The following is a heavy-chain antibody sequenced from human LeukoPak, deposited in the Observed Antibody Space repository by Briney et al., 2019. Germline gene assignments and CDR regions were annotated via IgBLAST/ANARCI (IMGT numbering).Heavy chain of an antibody. D-gene: IGHD3-10*01. J-gene: IGHJ4*02. Sequence: PGGSLRLSCAASGFTFSSYAMGWVRQAQGKGLEWVSAISGSGDSTYYADSVKGRFTISRDNSKNTLFLQMNSLRAEDAAVYYCAKGTWFGDYPVPFDSWGQGTLVAVSS. V-gene: IGHV3-23*01. CDR2: ISGSGDST. CDR3: AKGTWFGDYPVPFDS. CDR1: GFTFSSYA.